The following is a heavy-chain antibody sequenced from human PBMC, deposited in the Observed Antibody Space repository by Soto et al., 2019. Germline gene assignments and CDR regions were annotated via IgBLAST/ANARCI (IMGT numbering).Heavy chain of an antibody. Sequence: GASVKVSCKASGGTFSSYTISWVRQAPGQGLEWMGRIIPILGIANYAQKFQGRVTITADKSTSTAYMELSSLRSEDTAVYYCARDPGFGELPRAEYFQHWGQGTLVTVSS. CDR1: GGTFSSYT. CDR2: IIPILGIA. CDR3: ARDPGFGELPRAEYFQH. V-gene: IGHV1-69*04. J-gene: IGHJ1*01. D-gene: IGHD3-10*01.